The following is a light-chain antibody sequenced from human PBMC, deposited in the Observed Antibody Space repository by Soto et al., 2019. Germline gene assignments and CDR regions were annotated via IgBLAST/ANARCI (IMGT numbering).Light chain of an antibody. J-gene: IGKJ1*01. CDR1: QSISSW. Sequence: DIPMTQSPSTLSASVGDRVTITCRASQSISSWLAWYQQKPGKAPKLLIYKASTLESGVPPNFSGSGSGTEFTRTISSLQPEDFATYYCQQYNSYPWTFGQGTKVEVK. CDR2: KAS. CDR3: QQYNSYPWT. V-gene: IGKV1-5*03.